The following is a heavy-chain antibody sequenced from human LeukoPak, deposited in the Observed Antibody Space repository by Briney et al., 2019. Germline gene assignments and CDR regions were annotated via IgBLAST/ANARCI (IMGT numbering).Heavy chain of an antibody. Sequence: ASVKVSCKASGGTFSSYAISWVRQAPGQGLEWMGGIIPIFGTANYAQKFQGRVTITADESTSTAYMELSSLRAEDTAVYYCARDRITDFWSGYYTNYFDYWGQGTLVTVSS. V-gene: IGHV1-69*13. CDR2: IIPIFGTA. CDR3: ARDRITDFWSGYYTNYFDY. CDR1: GGTFSSYA. J-gene: IGHJ4*02. D-gene: IGHD3-3*01.